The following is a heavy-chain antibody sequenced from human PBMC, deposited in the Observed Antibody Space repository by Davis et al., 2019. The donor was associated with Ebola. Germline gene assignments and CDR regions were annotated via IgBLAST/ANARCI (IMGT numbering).Heavy chain of an antibody. Sequence: PGGSLRLSCTASGFTFGDYAMNWVRRAPGKGLEWVGFIRSKAYGGKTQYAASVKGRFTISRDDSKSIAYLQMNSLKTEDTAVYYCSRDLKQPPPSYYYGMDVWGQGTTVTVSS. CDR1: GFTFGDYA. J-gene: IGHJ6*02. CDR2: IRSKAYGGKT. V-gene: IGHV3-49*04. CDR3: SRDLKQPPPSYYYGMDV.